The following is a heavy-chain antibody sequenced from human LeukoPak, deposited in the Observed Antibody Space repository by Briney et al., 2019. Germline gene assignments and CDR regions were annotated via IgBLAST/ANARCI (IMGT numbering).Heavy chain of an antibody. CDR3: VKGLSSTAPFDY. CDR1: GFTFSNYA. CDR2: ITGSGYTT. V-gene: IGHV3-23*01. Sequence: GGSLRLSCAASGFTFSNYAMTWVRQAPGKGLDWVSSITGSGYTTYYADSVKGRFTISRDNSKNTLFLQMNSLRAEDTAIYYCVKGLSSTAPFDYWGREPWSPSPQ. J-gene: IGHJ4*02. D-gene: IGHD1-1*01.